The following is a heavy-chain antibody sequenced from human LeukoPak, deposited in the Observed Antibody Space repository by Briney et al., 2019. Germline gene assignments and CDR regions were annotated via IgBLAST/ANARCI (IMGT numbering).Heavy chain of an antibody. Sequence: SHALSLTFSISGYSVSIDSFAWNWIRQSPSRGLECVGTTYYSAKWYNYYAVSVKGRITSNSDKSTNQFSLQMNPVTPEETAVYYCARDYYASGSYQKYYDYWGQGTLVTVSS. CDR1: GYSVSIDSFA. CDR3: ARDYYASGSYQKYYDY. V-gene: IGHV6-1*01. J-gene: IGHJ4*02. D-gene: IGHD3-10*01. CDR2: TYYSAKWYN.